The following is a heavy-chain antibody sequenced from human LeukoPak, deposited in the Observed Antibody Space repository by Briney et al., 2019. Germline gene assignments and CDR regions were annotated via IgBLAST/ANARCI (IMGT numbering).Heavy chain of an antibody. CDR2: ISGSSVKI. CDR1: EFTFVRYA. Sequence: GALRLSCADSEFTFVRYAMSSVRQGPGEGLERVSYISGSSVKIGYADSAKGRFTISRDISKNSLYLQMDSLRVEDTAVYYCVRDPSYGSSWYYYMDVWGKGTTVTVSS. D-gene: IGHD6-13*01. CDR3: VRDPSYGSSWYYYMDV. V-gene: IGHV3-48*04. J-gene: IGHJ6*03.